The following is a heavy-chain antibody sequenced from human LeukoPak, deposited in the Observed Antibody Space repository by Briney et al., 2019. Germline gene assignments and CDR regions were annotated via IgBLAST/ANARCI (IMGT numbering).Heavy chain of an antibody. V-gene: IGHV4-4*02. D-gene: IGHD3-3*01. Sequence: PSGTLSLTCAVSGGSISSSNWWSWVRQPPGKGLEWIGEIYHSGSTNYNPSLKSRVTISVDKSKNQFSLKLSSVTAADTAVYYCARLRFLEWFSPIDAFDIWGQGTMVTVSS. J-gene: IGHJ3*02. CDR1: GGSISSSNW. CDR3: ARLRFLEWFSPIDAFDI. CDR2: IYHSGST.